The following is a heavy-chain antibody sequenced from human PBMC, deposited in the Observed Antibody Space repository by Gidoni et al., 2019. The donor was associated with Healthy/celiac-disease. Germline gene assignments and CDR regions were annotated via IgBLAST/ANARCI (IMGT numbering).Heavy chain of an antibody. Sequence: EVQLLESGGGLVQPGGSLRLSCAASGFTFSSFALSWVRQAPGKGLEWVSAISGSGGSTYYADSVKGRFTITRDKAKNTLYLQMNSLRAEDTAVYDCAKGRGYCSSTSCYSGAFDIWGQGTMVTVSS. V-gene: IGHV3-23*01. D-gene: IGHD2-2*01. CDR1: GFTFSSFA. CDR3: AKGRGYCSSTSCYSGAFDI. CDR2: ISGSGGST. J-gene: IGHJ3*02.